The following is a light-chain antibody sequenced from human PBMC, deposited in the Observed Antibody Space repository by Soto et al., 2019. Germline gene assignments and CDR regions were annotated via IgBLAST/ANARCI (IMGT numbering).Light chain of an antibody. Sequence: EIVLTQSPGTLSLSPGERATLSCRASQSVSSSYLAWYQQKPGQAPRLLIYGASSRATGIPDRFSGSGSGTDFTLIISRLEPEDFAVYYCQQYGSSTYTFGQETKLEIK. J-gene: IGKJ2*01. CDR1: QSVSSSY. CDR3: QQYGSSTYT. CDR2: GAS. V-gene: IGKV3-20*01.